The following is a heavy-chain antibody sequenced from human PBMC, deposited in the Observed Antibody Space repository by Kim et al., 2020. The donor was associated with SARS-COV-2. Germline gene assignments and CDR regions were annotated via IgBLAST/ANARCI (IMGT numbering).Heavy chain of an antibody. CDR3: AHAAGGYQMTEKDDVDF. CDR1: GFSLRNSGVG. Sequence: SGPTLVNPTQTLTLTCTFSGFSLRNSGVGVGWIRQPPGKALEWLALIYWDDDKRPSPALANRLTITKDTSKNQVVLTMTNMDPVDTATYFCAHAAGGYQMTEKDDVDFWGQGTLVTVSS. D-gene: IGHD2-8*02. J-gene: IGHJ4*02. CDR2: IYWDDDK. V-gene: IGHV2-5*02.